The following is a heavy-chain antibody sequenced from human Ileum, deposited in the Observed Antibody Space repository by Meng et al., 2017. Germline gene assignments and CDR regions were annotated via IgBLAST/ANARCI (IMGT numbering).Heavy chain of an antibody. CDR3: TRGGFGYSVPFDF. D-gene: IGHD5/OR15-5a*01. CDR1: GASLSTGGYY. Sequence: QVQLQESGPGLVKPSQTLPLTCRVSGASLSTGGYYWGWTRQQPGKGLEWIGYSYYDGSSYYNPSLKSRPIISLDASKSQFSLRLTSMTAADTAIYYCTRGGFGYSVPFDFWGQGTLVTVSS. CDR2: SYYDGSS. V-gene: IGHV4-31*03. J-gene: IGHJ4*02.